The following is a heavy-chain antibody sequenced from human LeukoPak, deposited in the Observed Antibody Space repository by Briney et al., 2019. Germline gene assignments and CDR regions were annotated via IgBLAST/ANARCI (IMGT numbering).Heavy chain of an antibody. J-gene: IGHJ4*02. Sequence: GGSLRLSCAASGFTFSSYGMHWVRQAPGKGLEWVAVISYDGSNKYYADSVKGRFTIFRDNSKNTLYLQMNSLRAEDTAVYYCAKLLGYGDYWGQGTLVTVSS. CDR1: GFTFSSYG. V-gene: IGHV3-30*18. D-gene: IGHD2-21*01. CDR2: ISYDGSNK. CDR3: AKLLGYGDY.